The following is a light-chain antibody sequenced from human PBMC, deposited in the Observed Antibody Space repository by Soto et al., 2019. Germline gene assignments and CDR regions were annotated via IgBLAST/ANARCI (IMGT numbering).Light chain of an antibody. CDR2: GNS. CDR3: QSYDSSLSHVV. Sequence: QSVLTQPPSVSGAPGQRVTISCTGSSSNIGAGYDVHWYQQLPGTAPKLLIYGNSNRLSGVPDRFSGSKSGTSASLAITGLQAEDEADYYCQSYDSSLSHVVFGGGTKLTVL. V-gene: IGLV1-40*01. J-gene: IGLJ2*01. CDR1: SSNIGAGYD.